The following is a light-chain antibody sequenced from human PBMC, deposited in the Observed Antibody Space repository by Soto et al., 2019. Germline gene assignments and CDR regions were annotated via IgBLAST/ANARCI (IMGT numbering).Light chain of an antibody. CDR3: SSYTSSTTLDVV. CDR2: EVT. J-gene: IGLJ2*01. Sequence: QSALTQPASVSGFPGQSITISCSGTSSDVGGHNYVSWYQQHPGTAPKLMIYEVTNRPSGVSNRFSGSKSGNTASLTISGLQAEDEADYYCSSYTSSTTLDVVFGGGTKLSVL. CDR1: SSDVGGHNY. V-gene: IGLV2-14*01.